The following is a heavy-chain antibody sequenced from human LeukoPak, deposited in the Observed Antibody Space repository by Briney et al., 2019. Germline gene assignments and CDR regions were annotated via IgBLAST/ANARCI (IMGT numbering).Heavy chain of an antibody. J-gene: IGHJ3*02. Sequence: ASVKVSCKASGGTFGSYAISWVRQAPGQGLEWMGWISAHNGNTNYAQKFQGRVTMTTDTSTSTAYMELSSLRSEDTAVYYCARGGTIYENYRNIVVVPAAKGSEAFDIWGQGTMVTVSS. CDR2: ISAHNGNT. CDR3: ARGGTIYENYRNIVVVPAAKGSEAFDI. D-gene: IGHD2-2*01. CDR1: GGTFGSYA. V-gene: IGHV1-18*01.